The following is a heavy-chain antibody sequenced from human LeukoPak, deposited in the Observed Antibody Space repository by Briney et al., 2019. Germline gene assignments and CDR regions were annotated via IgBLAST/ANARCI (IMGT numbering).Heavy chain of an antibody. CDR3: ARDLVRGVLNWFDP. D-gene: IGHD3-10*02. CDR1: GFTFSSYW. Sequence: GGSLRLSCAASGFTFSSYWMSWVRQAPGKGLEWVANIKQDGSEKYYVDSVKGRFTISRDNAKNSLYLQMNSLRAEDTAVYYCARDLVRGVLNWFDPWGQGTLVTVSS. V-gene: IGHV3-7*03. CDR2: IKQDGSEK. J-gene: IGHJ5*02.